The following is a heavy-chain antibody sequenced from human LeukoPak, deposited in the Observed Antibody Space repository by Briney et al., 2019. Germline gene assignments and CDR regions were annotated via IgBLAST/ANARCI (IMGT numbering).Heavy chain of an antibody. D-gene: IGHD3-10*01. Sequence: GRSLRLSCAASGFTFSSYGMHWVRQAPGKGLEWVAVISYDGSNKYYADSVKGRFTISRDNSKNTLYLQMNSLRAENTAVYYWAKRGGLLWFGEFHFDYWGQGTLVTVSS. CDR2: ISYDGSNK. CDR1: GFTFSSYG. CDR3: AKRGGLLWFGEFHFDY. J-gene: IGHJ4*02. V-gene: IGHV3-30*18.